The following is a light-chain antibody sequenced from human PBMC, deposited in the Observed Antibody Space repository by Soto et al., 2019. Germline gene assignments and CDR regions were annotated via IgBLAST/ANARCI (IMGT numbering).Light chain of an antibody. CDR1: SSDVGGYDY. CDR2: EVS. Sequence: QSVLTQPASVSGSPGQSITISCTGTSSDVGGYDYVSWYQQHPGKAPKLIIYEVSKRPSGVSNRFAGSKYANTASLTISGLKTEDECDYYCSSHTGHTILEAFGTGSKVTV. V-gene: IGLV2-14*01. CDR3: SSHTGHTILEA. J-gene: IGLJ1*01.